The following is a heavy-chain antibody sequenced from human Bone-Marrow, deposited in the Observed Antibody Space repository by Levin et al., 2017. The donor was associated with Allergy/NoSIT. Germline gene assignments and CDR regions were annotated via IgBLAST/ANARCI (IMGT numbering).Heavy chain of an antibody. CDR2: AKNRANIGAT. CDR3: TRHSKTYASDY. J-gene: IGHJ4*02. D-gene: IGHD2/OR15-2a*01. CDR1: GFTARDHY. V-gene: IGHV3-72*01. Sequence: PGGSLRLSCAASGFTARDHYMDWLRQAPGKGLEWIGRAKNRANIGATEYAASLKGRFIISTDDSRNSVYLQMNSLKTEDTAVYYCTRHSKTYASDYWGQGIVVTVAS.